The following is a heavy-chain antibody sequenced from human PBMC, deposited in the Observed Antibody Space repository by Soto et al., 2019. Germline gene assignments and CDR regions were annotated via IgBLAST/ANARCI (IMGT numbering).Heavy chain of an antibody. CDR1: GESISGTIYY. CDR2: IYYSGST. V-gene: IGHV4-39*02. Sequence: SETLSLTCIVSGESISGTIYYWGWIRQPPGKGLEWIGSIYYSGSTYYNPSLKSRVTISVDTSKNHFSLKLTSVTAADTAVYYCARDNDGAQFASSYNDLWGQGTLVTVS. CDR3: ARDNDGAQFASSYNDL. J-gene: IGHJ5*02. D-gene: IGHD6-6*01.